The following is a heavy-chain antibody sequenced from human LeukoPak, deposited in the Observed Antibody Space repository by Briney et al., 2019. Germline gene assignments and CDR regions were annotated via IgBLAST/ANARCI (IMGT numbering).Heavy chain of an antibody. CDR3: AKPLSAASGTDFHY. Sequence: GGPLRLSCAASGFTFSSYAMSWVRQAPGKGLDWVSAISGSGTTTYYADSVKGRFTISRDISKNTLYLQMNSLRAEDTAVYYCAKPLSAASGTDFHYWGRGTLVTASS. CDR2: ISGSGTTT. V-gene: IGHV3-23*01. J-gene: IGHJ4*02. CDR1: GFTFSSYA. D-gene: IGHD6-13*01.